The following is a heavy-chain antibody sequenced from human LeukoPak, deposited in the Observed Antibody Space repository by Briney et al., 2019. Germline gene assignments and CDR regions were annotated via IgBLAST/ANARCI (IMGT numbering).Heavy chain of an antibody. V-gene: IGHV3-48*01. CDR2: ISSSSSTI. CDR3: ARDQIRYSNSPEALDL. CDR1: GFTFSSYS. Sequence: GGSLRLSCAASGFTFSSYSMNWVRQAPGKGLEWVSYISSSSSTIYYADSVKGRFTISRDNAKNSLYLQMNSLRAEDTAVYYCARDQIRYSNSPEALDLWGQGTLVSVSS. D-gene: IGHD5-18*01. J-gene: IGHJ3*01.